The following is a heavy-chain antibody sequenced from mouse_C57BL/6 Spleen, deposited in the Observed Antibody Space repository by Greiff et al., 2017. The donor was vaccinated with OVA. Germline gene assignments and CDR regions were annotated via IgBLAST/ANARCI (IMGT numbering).Heavy chain of an antibody. CDR2: INYDGSST. D-gene: IGHD2-4*01. V-gene: IGHV5-16*01. Sequence: EVQRVESEGGLVQPGSSMKLSCTASGFTFSDYYMAWVRQVPEKGLEWVANINYDGSSTYYLDSLKSRFIISRDNAKNILYLQMSSLKSEDTATYYCARDRGYDYDAYWYFDVWGTGTTVTVSS. CDR3: ARDRGYDYDAYWYFDV. CDR1: GFTFSDYY. J-gene: IGHJ1*03.